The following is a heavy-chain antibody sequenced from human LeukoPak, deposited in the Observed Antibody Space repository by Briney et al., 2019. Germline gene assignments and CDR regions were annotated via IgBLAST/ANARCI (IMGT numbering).Heavy chain of an antibody. Sequence: SETLSLTCTVSGGSISSYYWSWIRQPPGKGLEWIGYIYYSGSTNYNPSLKSRVTISVDTSTHQFSLKLSSVTAADTAVYYCARDLQARGVIRGYYMDVWGKGTTVTVSS. CDR2: IYYSGST. CDR3: ARDLQARGVIRGYYMDV. V-gene: IGHV4-59*01. CDR1: GGSISSYY. D-gene: IGHD3-10*01. J-gene: IGHJ6*03.